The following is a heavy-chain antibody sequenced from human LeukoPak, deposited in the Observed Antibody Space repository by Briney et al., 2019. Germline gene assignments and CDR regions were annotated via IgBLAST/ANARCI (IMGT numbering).Heavy chain of an antibody. Sequence: ASVKVSCKASGYTFTSYDINWVRQATGQGLEWMGWMNSNSGNTGYAQKFQGRVTITRNTSISTAYMELSSLRSEDTAVYYCARGSLEYFQHWGQGTLVTVSS. CDR3: ARGSLEYFQH. J-gene: IGHJ1*01. V-gene: IGHV1-8*03. CDR1: GYTFTSYD. CDR2: MNSNSGNT.